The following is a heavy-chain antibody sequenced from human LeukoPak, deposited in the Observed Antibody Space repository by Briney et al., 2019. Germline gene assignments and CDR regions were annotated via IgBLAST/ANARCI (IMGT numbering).Heavy chain of an antibody. J-gene: IGHJ6*03. V-gene: IGHV3-30*02. CDR2: IRFDDTSK. CDR3: AKDLKVGATYYYYMDV. D-gene: IGHD1-26*01. CDR1: GFTFSNYG. Sequence: PGGSLRLSCAASGFTFSNYGMHWVRQAPGKGLEWVALIRFDDTSKFYADSVKGRFTIFRDNSKNMLSLQMNSLRVEDTAVYYCAKDLKVGATYYYYMDVWGKGTTVSVSS.